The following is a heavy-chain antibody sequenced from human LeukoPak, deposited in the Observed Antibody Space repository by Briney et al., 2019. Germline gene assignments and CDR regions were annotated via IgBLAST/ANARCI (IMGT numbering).Heavy chain of an antibody. J-gene: IGHJ4*02. CDR1: GFTVSTNY. V-gene: IGHV3-53*01. D-gene: IGHD3-10*01. CDR2: IHSNGGT. Sequence: GGSLRLSCAASGFTVSTNYMSWVRQAPGKGLEWVSVIHSNGGTYFADSVKGRFTISRDNSQNTLSLQMNSLRAEDTAVYYCARGNLGELFFDYWGQGTLVTVSS. CDR3: ARGNLGELFFDY.